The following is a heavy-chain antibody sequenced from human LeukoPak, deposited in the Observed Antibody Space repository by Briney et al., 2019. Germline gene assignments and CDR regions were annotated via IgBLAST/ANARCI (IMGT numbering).Heavy chain of an antibody. CDR1: GGTFSSYA. CDR2: IIPIFGTA. D-gene: IGHD3-3*01. Sequence: PGASVKVSCKASGGTFSSYAISWVRQAPGQGLEWMGGIIPIFGTANYAQKFQGRVTITADESTSTAYMELRSLRFEDTAVYYCARHGGITIFGVAQTGGAFDIWGQGTVVTVSS. V-gene: IGHV1-69*13. CDR3: ARHGGITIFGVAQTGGAFDI. J-gene: IGHJ3*02.